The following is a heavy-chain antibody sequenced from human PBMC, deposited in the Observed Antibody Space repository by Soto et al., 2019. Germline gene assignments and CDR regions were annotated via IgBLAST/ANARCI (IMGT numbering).Heavy chain of an antibody. CDR3: ARHHGPTTSENWFDP. D-gene: IGHD5-12*01. CDR2: ISTYSGDT. J-gene: IGHJ5*02. V-gene: IGHV1-18*01. CDR1: GYTFFTYD. Sequence: ASVKVSCKASGYTFFTYDISWVRQAPGQGLEWMGWISTYSGDTKYAQKFQGRVTMTTDTSTTTAYLELRSLRSDDTAVYYCARHHGPTTSENWFDPWGQGTLVTAPQ.